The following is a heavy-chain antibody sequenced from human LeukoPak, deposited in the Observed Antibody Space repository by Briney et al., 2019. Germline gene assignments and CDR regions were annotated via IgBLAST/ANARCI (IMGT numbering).Heavy chain of an antibody. CDR2: ISGYSITT. Sequence: PGGSLRLSCAASGFTYSISAMRWVRQAPGRGLEGVATISGYSITTDYADSLRGRFTISRDASKNTLYLQMDSLRVEDTAVYFCAKDRTQGSGWYLIFDYWSQGTLVTVSS. CDR1: GFTYSISA. D-gene: IGHD6-19*01. CDR3: AKDRTQGSGWYLIFDY. J-gene: IGHJ4*02. V-gene: IGHV3-23*01.